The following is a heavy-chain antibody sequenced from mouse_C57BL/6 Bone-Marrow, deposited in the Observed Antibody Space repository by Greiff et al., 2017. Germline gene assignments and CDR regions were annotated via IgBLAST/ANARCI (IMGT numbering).Heavy chain of an antibody. J-gene: IGHJ3*01. Sequence: DVMLVESGGGLVQPGGSLSLSCAASGFTFTDYYMSWVRQPPGKALEWLGFIRNKANGYTTEYSASVKGRFTISRDNSQSILYLQMNALRAEDSATYYCARYGSSYEAWFAYWGQWTLVTVSA. CDR3: ARYGSSYEAWFAY. D-gene: IGHD1-1*01. V-gene: IGHV7-3*01. CDR2: IRNKANGYTT. CDR1: GFTFTDYY.